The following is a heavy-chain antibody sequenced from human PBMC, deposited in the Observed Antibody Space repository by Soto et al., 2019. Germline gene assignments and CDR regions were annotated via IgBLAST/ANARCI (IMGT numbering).Heavy chain of an antibody. D-gene: IGHD5-18*01. V-gene: IGHV4-31*03. Sequence: QVQLQESGPGLVKPSQTLSLTCTVSGGSIGNGLYYWSWIRQHPGKGLEWIGYTFNGGSTYNPSLESRVTISVDTSKSQFSLKLSSVTAADTAIYYCARDFKGYSYGPGWFDPWGQGALVTVSS. CDR1: GGSIGNGLYY. CDR2: TFNGGST. CDR3: ARDFKGYSYGPGWFDP. J-gene: IGHJ5*02.